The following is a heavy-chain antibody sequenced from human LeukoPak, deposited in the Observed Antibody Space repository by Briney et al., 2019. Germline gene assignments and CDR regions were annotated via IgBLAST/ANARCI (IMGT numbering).Heavy chain of an antibody. V-gene: IGHV4-59*01. CDR3: ARRVYSSSSGWFDP. CDR1: GGSISNYY. J-gene: IGHJ5*02. Sequence: SETLSLTCSVSGGSISNYYWSWIRQPPGKGLEWIGYIYYSGSTNYNPSLKSRVTISVDTSKNQFSLKLSSVTAADTAVYYCARRVYSSSSGWFDPWGQGTLVTVSS. CDR2: IYYSGST. D-gene: IGHD6-6*01.